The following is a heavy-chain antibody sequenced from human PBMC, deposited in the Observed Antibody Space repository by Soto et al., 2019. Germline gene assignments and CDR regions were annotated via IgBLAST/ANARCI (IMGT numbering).Heavy chain of an antibody. V-gene: IGHV1-8*01. CDR3: ARGRIIVAGGFDP. Sequence: ASVKVSCKASGYTFTSYDINWVRQATGQGLEWMGWMNPSTGNTDSAEKFQGRLTMTRNTSISTVYMELSSLTFVDTAVYYCARGRIIVAGGFDPWGQGTLVTVSS. D-gene: IGHD6-19*01. CDR1: GYTFTSYD. CDR2: MNPSTGNT. J-gene: IGHJ5*01.